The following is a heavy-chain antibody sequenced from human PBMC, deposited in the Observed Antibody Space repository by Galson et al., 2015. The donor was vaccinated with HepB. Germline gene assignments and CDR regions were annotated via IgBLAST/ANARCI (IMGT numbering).Heavy chain of an antibody. CDR2: IDPSDSYT. J-gene: IGHJ5*02. V-gene: IGHV5-10-1*01. D-gene: IGHD3-3*01. CDR1: GYSFTSYW. Sequence: QSGAEVKKPGESLRISCKGSGYSFTSYWISWVPPMSGKGLEWMGRIDPSDSYTSSSPSFQGQVTISADKSISTAYRQWSSLKATDTAMYYCARRAHYDSWSVYYDNWFDPWGQGTLVTVSS. CDR3: ARRAHYDSWSVYYDNWFDP.